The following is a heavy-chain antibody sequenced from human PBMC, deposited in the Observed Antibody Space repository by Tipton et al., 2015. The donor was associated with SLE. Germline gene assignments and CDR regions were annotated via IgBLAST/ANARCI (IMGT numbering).Heavy chain of an antibody. CDR2: IYYSGRT. V-gene: IGHV4-39*02. J-gene: IGHJ5*02. CDR1: GGSISSSSYY. CDR3: ARDRGHKWLGWFDP. D-gene: IGHD6-19*01. Sequence: TLSLTCTVSGGSISSSSYYWGWIRQPPGKGLEWIGSIYYSGRTYYNPSLKSRVTISVDTSKNQFSLKLSSVTAADTAVYYCARDRGHKWLGWFDPWGQGTLVTVSS.